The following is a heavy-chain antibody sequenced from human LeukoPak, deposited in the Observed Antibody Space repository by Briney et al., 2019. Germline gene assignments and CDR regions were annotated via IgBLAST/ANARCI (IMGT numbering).Heavy chain of an antibody. Sequence: ASVKVSCKAYGYTFTSYYMHWVRQAPGQGLEWMGIINPSGGSTTYAQKFQGRVTMTRDTSTSTVYMELYSLRSEDTAAYYCAKDARELWIGESGNWFDPWGQGTLVTVSS. CDR3: AKDARELWIGESGNWFDP. D-gene: IGHD3-10*01. CDR1: GYTFTSYY. J-gene: IGHJ5*02. CDR2: INPSGGST. V-gene: IGHV1-46*01.